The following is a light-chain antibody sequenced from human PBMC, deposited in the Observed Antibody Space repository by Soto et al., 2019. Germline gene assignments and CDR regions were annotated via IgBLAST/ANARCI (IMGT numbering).Light chain of an antibody. CDR1: QGISNY. V-gene: IGKV1-27*01. Sequence: DIQMTQSPSSLSASVGDRVTITCRASQGISNYLAWYQQKPGKAPKLLIYTASTLQSGFPSRFSGSGSGTDFTLAISGLQPEDVATYYCQKYTSSPWTFGPGTKVEIK. CDR2: TAS. CDR3: QKYTSSPWT. J-gene: IGKJ1*01.